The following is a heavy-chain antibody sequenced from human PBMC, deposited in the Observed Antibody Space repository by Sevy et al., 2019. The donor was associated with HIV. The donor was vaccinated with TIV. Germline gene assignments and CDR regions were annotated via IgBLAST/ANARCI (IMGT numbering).Heavy chain of an antibody. CDR2: IKQDGSEK. V-gene: IGHV3-7*01. D-gene: IGHD6-13*01. CDR3: ARDLPLYSSSGHPFDY. Sequence: GGSLRLSCAASGFTFSSYWMSWVRQAPGKGLEWVANIKQDGSEKYYVDSVKGRFTISRDNAKNSLYLQMNSLRAEDTAVYYCARDLPLYSSSGHPFDYWGQGTLVTVSS. CDR1: GFTFSSYW. J-gene: IGHJ4*02.